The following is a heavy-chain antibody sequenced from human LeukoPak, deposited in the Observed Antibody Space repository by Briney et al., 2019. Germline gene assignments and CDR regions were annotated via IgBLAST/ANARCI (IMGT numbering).Heavy chain of an antibody. CDR2: IGPTGSDR. CDR3: ATETNGRHYDY. J-gene: IGHJ4*02. D-gene: IGHD1-14*01. V-gene: IGHV3-21*06. CDR1: GFTFSSYS. Sequence: PGGSLRPSCAASGFTFSSYSMNWVRQAPGKGLEWVASIGPTGSDRYHADSIKGRFTISRDNANNFLYLQMNSLRAEDTAVYYCATETNGRHYDYWGRGTLLTVSS.